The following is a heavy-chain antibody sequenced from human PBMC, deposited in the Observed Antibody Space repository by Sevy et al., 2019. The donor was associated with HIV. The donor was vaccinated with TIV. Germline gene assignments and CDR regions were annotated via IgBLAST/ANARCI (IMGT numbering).Heavy chain of an antibody. J-gene: IGHJ4*02. CDR2: FDPEDGET. Sequence: ASVKVSCKVSGYTLTELSMHWVRQAPGKGLEWMGGFDPEDGETIYAQKFQGRVTMTEDTSTDTAYMELSSLRSEDTAVYYCATLNSGSYEFDYWGQGTLVTVSS. CDR3: ATLNSGSYEFDY. V-gene: IGHV1-24*01. CDR1: GYTLTELS. D-gene: IGHD1-26*01.